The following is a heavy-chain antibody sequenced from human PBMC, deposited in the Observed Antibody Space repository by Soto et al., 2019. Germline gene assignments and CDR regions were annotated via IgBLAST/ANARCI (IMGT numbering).Heavy chain of an antibody. Sequence: GVSLRLSCAASGFTFSSYSMNWVRQAPGKGLEWVSSISSSSSYIYYADSVKGRFTISRDNAKNSLYLQMNSLRAEDTAVYYCARDQLFGASAFDIWGQGTMVTVS. CDR2: ISSSSSYI. D-gene: IGHD3-10*01. CDR3: ARDQLFGASAFDI. V-gene: IGHV3-21*01. J-gene: IGHJ3*02. CDR1: GFTFSSYS.